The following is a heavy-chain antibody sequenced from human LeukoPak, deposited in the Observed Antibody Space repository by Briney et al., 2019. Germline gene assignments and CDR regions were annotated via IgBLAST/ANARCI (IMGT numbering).Heavy chain of an antibody. CDR3: ARGFFGVAAGLVFDY. CDR2: INHSGST. V-gene: IGHV4-34*01. Sequence: SETLSLTCAVYGGSFSGYYWSWIRQPPGKGLEWIGEINHSGSTNYNPSLKSRVTMSVDTSKNQFSLKLSSVTAADTAVYYCARGFFGVAAGLVFDYWGQGTLVTVSS. CDR1: GGSFSGYY. J-gene: IGHJ4*02. D-gene: IGHD2-15*01.